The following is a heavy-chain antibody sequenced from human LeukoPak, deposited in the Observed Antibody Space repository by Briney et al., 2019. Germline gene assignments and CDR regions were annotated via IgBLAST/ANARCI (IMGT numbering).Heavy chain of an antibody. CDR3: ARHWRWSSEPDNYYYGMDV. J-gene: IGHJ6*02. V-gene: IGHV4-59*08. D-gene: IGHD6-25*01. CDR2: IYYSGST. Sequence: SETLSLTCTVSGGFISSYYWSRIRQPPGKGLEWIGYIYYSGSTNYNPSLKSRVTISVDTSKNQFSLKLSSVTAADTAVYYCARHWRWSSEPDNYYYGMDVWGQGTTVTVSS. CDR1: GGFISSYY.